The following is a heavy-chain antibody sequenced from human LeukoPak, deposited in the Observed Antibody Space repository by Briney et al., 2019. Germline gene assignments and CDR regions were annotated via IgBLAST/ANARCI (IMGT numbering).Heavy chain of an antibody. J-gene: IGHJ6*02. D-gene: IGHD1-1*01. CDR2: INPNSGGT. Sequence: ASVKVSCKASGYTFTGYYMHWVRQAPGQGLEWMGWINPNSGGTNYAQKFQGRVTMTRDTSISTAYMELSRLRSDDTAVYYCARALGLERRSYYYYYGMDVWGQGTTDTVSS. V-gene: IGHV1-2*02. CDR3: ARALGLERRSYYYYYGMDV. CDR1: GYTFTGYY.